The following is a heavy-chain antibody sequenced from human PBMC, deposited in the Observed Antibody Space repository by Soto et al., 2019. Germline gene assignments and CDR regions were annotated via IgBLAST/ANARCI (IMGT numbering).Heavy chain of an antibody. J-gene: IGHJ6*03. CDR1: GFTFSSYG. CDR2: IWYDVSNK. V-gene: IGHV3-33*01. CDR3: ARDGGDIVVVPAATGYYYYMDV. D-gene: IGHD2-2*01. Sequence: QVQLVESGGGVVQPGRSLRLSCAASGFTFSSYGMHWVRQAPGKGLEWVAVIWYDVSNKYYADSVKGRFTISRDNSKNTLYLQMNSLRAEDTAVYYCARDGGDIVVVPAATGYYYYMDVWGKGTTVTVSS.